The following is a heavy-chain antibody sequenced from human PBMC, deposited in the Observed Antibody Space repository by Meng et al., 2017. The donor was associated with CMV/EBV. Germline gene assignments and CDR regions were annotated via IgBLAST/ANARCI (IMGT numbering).Heavy chain of an antibody. V-gene: IGHV3-30-3*01. CDR2: ISYDGSNK. J-gene: IGHJ4*02. D-gene: IGHD6-6*01. CDR3: ARGGIAARPFKVDY. Sequence: GESLQIPCAASGFTFGSYAMHWVRPAPGKGLEWVAVISYDGSNKYYADPVKGRFTISRDNSKNTLYLQMNSLRAEDTAVDYCARGGIAARPFKVDYWGQGTLVTVSS. CDR1: GFTFGSYA.